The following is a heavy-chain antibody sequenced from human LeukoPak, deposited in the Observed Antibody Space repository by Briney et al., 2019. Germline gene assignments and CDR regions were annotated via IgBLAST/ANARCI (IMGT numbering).Heavy chain of an antibody. CDR2: IKQDGSEK. CDR1: GFTFSSYW. J-gene: IGHJ5*02. V-gene: IGHV3-7*01. CDR3: ARDSSLLADNWFDP. Sequence: GWSLPVTCAASGFTFSSYWMSWVRQAPGKGLEWVANIKQDGSEKYDVDSVKGRFTISRDNAKNSLYLQMNSLRAEDTAVYYCARDSSLLADNWFDPWGQATVITVSS.